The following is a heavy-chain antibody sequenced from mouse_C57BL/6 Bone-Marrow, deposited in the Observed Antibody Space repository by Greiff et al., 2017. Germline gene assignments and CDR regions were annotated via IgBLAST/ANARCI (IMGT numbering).Heavy chain of an antibody. Sequence: QVQLQQPGAELVKPGASVKMSCKASGYTFTSYWITWVKQRPGQGLEWIGDIYPGSGSTNYNEKFKSKATLTVDTSSSTAYMQLGSLTSEDSAVYYCARWYYCSSPWFAYWGQGTLVTVST. CDR2: IYPGSGST. J-gene: IGHJ3*01. D-gene: IGHD1-1*01. CDR3: ARWYYCSSPWFAY. CDR1: GYTFTSYW. V-gene: IGHV1-55*01.